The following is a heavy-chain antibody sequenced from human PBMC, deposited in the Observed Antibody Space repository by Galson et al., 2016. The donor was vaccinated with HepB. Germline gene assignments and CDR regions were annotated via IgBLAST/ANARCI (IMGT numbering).Heavy chain of an antibody. J-gene: IGHJ4*02. V-gene: IGHV4-61*08. CDR1: GGSVSSGGFY. Sequence: ETLSLTCTVSGGSVSSGGFYWTWIRQPPGQGLEWIAYISNSGSTNYTPSLKSQVSISVDTSKNQLSLKLSSVTAADTAVYYCARQYQPMGYPFDYWGQGTLVTVSS. CDR2: ISNSGST. CDR3: ARQYQPMGYPFDY. D-gene: IGHD2-2*01.